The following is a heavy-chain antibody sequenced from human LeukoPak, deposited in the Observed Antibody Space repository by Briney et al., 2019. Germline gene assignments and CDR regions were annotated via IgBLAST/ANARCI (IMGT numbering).Heavy chain of an antibody. CDR1: GFTFRSYA. CDR3: AKLGTLPYNSHDAW. V-gene: IGHV3-23*01. D-gene: IGHD1-20*01. J-gene: IGHJ4*02. CDR2: ITGSGSST. Sequence: GGSLRLSCAASGFTFRSYAMSRGRQAPGKGLEWVSSITGSGSSTYYAYSVKGRFTISRDNSENTLHLQMTSLRVEDTAIYPCAKLGTLPYNSHDAWWGQGTLVTVSS.